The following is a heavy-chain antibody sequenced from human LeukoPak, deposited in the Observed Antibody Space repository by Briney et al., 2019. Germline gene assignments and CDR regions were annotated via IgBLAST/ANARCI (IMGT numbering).Heavy chain of an antibody. CDR1: GFTVTVNY. V-gene: IGHV3-30*18. J-gene: IGHJ4*02. CDR3: AKGHYGSGSYYYIDY. Sequence: QPGGSLRLSCAVSGFTVTVNYMSWVRQAPGKGLEWVAVISYDGSNKYYADSVKGRFTISRDNSKNTLYLQMNSLRAEDTAVYHCAKGHYGSGSYYYIDYWGQGTLVTVSS. CDR2: ISYDGSNK. D-gene: IGHD3-10*01.